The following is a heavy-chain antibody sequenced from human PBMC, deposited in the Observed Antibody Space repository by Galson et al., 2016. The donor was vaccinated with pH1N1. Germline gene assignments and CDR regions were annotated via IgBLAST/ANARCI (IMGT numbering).Heavy chain of an antibody. V-gene: IGHV1-18*01. CDR3: ARDLGWWVAYMDV. D-gene: IGHD2-15*01. CDR1: GYTFTSYG. Sequence: SVKVSCKASGYTFTSYGINWVRQAPGQGLEWMGWISAYNGNTNYAQKLQGRVTMTTDTSTTTAYMELRSLRSDDTAVYSCARDLGWWVAYMDVWGKGTTVTVSS. CDR2: ISAYNGNT. J-gene: IGHJ6*03.